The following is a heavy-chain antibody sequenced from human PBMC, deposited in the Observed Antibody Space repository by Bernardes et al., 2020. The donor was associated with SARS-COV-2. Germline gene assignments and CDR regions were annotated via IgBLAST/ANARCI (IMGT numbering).Heavy chain of an antibody. J-gene: IGHJ4*02. CDR1: GFSLSSNS. D-gene: IGHD1-26*01. Sequence: WSLRLSCAASGFSLSSNSMNWVRQAPGKGLEWVSYITSSSSTTYYADSVKGRFTISRDNAKNSLYLQMDSLRAEDTAVYYCARGKVGVANFDYWGQGTLVTVSS. CDR2: ITSSSSTT. V-gene: IGHV3-48*04. CDR3: ARGKVGVANFDY.